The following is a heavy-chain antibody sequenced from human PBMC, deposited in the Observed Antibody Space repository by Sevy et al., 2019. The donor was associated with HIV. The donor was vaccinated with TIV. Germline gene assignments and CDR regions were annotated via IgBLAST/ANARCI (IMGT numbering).Heavy chain of an antibody. D-gene: IGHD3-3*01. V-gene: IGHV3-48*03. J-gene: IGHJ6*02. Sequence: GGSLRLSCAASGFTFSSYEMYWVRQAPGKGLEWVSYISSSGSTIYYADSVKGRFTISRDNAKNSLYLQMNSLRAEDTAVYYCASHPLRFPEKSGMDVWGQGTTVTVSS. CDR3: ASHPLRFPEKSGMDV. CDR1: GFTFSSYE. CDR2: ISSSGSTI.